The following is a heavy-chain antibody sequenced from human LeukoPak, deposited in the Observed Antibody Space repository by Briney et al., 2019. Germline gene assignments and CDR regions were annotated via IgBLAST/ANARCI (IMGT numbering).Heavy chain of an antibody. D-gene: IGHD3-16*02. CDR3: AKANYNYDYVWGSYRFDY. CDR2: ISGSGGST. J-gene: IGHJ4*02. Sequence: GGSLRLSCAASGFTFSNAWMSWVRQAPGKGLEWVSAISGSGGSTYYADSVKGRFTISRDNSKNTLYLQMSSLRAEDTAVYYCAKANYNYDYVWGSYRFDYWGQGTLVTVSS. CDR1: GFTFSNAW. V-gene: IGHV3-23*01.